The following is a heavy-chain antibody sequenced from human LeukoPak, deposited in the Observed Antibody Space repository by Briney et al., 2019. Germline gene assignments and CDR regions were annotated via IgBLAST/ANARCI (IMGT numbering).Heavy chain of an antibody. V-gene: IGHV4-30-2*05. J-gene: IGHJ4*02. D-gene: IGHD6-6*01. CDR1: GGSISSGGYY. CDR3: ARHSSIAARRGGVDY. Sequence: PSQTLSLTCTVSGGSISSGGYYWTWIRQPPGKGLEWIGNIFHSGRTHYNPSLKSRVTISVDTSKNQFSLKLSSVTAADTAVYYCARHSSIAARRGGVDYWGQGTLVTVSP. CDR2: IFHSGRT.